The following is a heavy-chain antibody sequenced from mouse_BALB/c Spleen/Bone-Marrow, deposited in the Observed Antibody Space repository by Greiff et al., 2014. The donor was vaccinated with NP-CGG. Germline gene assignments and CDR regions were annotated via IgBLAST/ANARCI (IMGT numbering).Heavy chain of an antibody. J-gene: IGHJ3*01. CDR2: VYPGNDNS. CDR1: GYTFTSYW. D-gene: IGHD2-1*01. Sequence: KQSGSELVRPGASVKLSCKASGYTFTSYWMHWVKQRHGQGLEWIGNVYPGNDNSNYDEKFKSKGTLTVDTSSSTAYMHLGSLTSEDSAVYYCTRSGGNYNFAYWGQGTLVTVSA. CDR3: TRSGGNYNFAY. V-gene: IGHV1S22*01.